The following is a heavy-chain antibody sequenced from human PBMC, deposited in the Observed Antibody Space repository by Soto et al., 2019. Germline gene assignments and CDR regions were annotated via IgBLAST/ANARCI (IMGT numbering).Heavy chain of an antibody. CDR3: ARVYSYDFWSGYYDYQYYFDY. D-gene: IGHD3-3*01. J-gene: IGHJ4*02. CDR2: IIPIFGTA. CDR1: GGTFSSYA. Sequence: SVKVSCKASGGTFSSYAISWVRQAPGQGLEWMGGIIPIFGTANYAQKFQGRVTITADESTSTAYMELSSLRSEDTAVYYCARVYSYDFWSGYYDYQYYFDYWGQGTLVTVSS. V-gene: IGHV1-69*13.